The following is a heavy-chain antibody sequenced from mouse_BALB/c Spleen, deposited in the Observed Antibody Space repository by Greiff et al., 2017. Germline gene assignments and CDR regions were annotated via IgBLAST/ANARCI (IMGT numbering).Heavy chain of an antibody. V-gene: IGHV1S29*02. CDR1: GYTFTDYN. J-gene: IGHJ2*01. Sequence: VHVKQSGPELVKPGASVKISCKASGYTFTDYNMHWVKQSHGKSLEWIGYIYPYNGGTGYNQKFKSKATLTVDNSSSTAYMELRSLTSEDSAVYYCARDYYGSSSFDYWGQGTTLTVSS. CDR2: IYPYNGGT. D-gene: IGHD1-1*01. CDR3: ARDYYGSSSFDY.